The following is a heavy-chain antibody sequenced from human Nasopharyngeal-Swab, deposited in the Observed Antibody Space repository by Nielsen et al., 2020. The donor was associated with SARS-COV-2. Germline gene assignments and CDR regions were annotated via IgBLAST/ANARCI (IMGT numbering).Heavy chain of an antibody. J-gene: IGHJ4*02. V-gene: IGHV4-34*01. CDR1: DGSFSGYC. D-gene: IGHD5-18*01. Sequence: SETLSLTCAVYDGSFSGYCWSWIRQPPGKGLEWIGEINHSGSTNYNPSLKSRVTISVDTSKNQFSLKLSSVTAADTAVYYCARHTANTEDWGQGTLVTVSS. CDR3: ARHTANTED. CDR2: INHSGST.